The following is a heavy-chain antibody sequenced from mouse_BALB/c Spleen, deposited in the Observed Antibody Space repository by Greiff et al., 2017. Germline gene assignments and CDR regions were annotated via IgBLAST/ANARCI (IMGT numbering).Heavy chain of an antibody. J-gene: IGHJ3*01. CDR3: AGHGATYGLWFAY. Sequence: EVKLVESGGGLVQPGGSLKLSCAASGFTFSSYTMSWVRQTPEKRLEWVAYISNGGGSTYYPDTVKGRFTISRDNAKNTLYLQMSSLKSEDTAMYYCAGHGATYGLWFAYWGQGTLVTVSA. V-gene: IGHV5-12-2*01. D-gene: IGHD3-1*01. CDR2: ISNGGGST. CDR1: GFTFSSYT.